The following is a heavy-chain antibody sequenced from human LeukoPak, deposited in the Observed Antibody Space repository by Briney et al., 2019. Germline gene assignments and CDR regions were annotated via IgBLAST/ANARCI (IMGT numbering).Heavy chain of an antibody. CDR2: IYYTVTT. Sequence: PSETLSLTCTVSGGSISTYYWSWIRQPPGKGGEWIGYIYYTVTTNYTPSLKSRVTISVDPSKNQFSLNLSSLTAADTAVYYCARAGANGIEAAGSLRYWGQGTLVTVSS. D-gene: IGHD6-13*01. J-gene: IGHJ4*02. V-gene: IGHV4-59*01. CDR1: GGSISTYY. CDR3: ARAGANGIEAAGSLRY.